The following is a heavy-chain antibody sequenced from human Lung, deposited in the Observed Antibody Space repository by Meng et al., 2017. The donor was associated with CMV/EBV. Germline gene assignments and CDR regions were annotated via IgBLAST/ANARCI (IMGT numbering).Heavy chain of an antibody. CDR3: ARNNYYYDSSGPFGL. V-gene: IGHV1-2*02. CDR2: INPRSGDS. J-gene: IGHJ5*02. CDR1: GSPFGDYF. Sequence: GSPFGDYFIHWVRQAPGQGLEWMGWINPRSGDSKYAQKFQGRVTMTRDTAISATYMEVRRLTCDDTAVYYCARNNYYYDSSGPFGLWGQGALVTVSS. D-gene: IGHD3-22*01.